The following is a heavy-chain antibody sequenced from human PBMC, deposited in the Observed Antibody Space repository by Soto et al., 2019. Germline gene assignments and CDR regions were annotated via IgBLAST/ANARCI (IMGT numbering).Heavy chain of an antibody. CDR2: IIPIFGTA. Sequence: SVKVSCKASGGTFSSYAISWVRQAPGQGLEWMGGIIPIFGTANYAQKFQGRVTITADESTSTAYMELSSLRSEDTAVYYCARGARYFDWLPNSNHYYYGMDVWGQGTTVTVSS. D-gene: IGHD3-9*01. J-gene: IGHJ6*02. CDR3: ARGARYFDWLPNSNHYYYGMDV. V-gene: IGHV1-69*13. CDR1: GGTFSSYA.